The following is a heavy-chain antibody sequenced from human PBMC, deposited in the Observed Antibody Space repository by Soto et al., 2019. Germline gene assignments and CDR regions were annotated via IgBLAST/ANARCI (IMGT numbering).Heavy chain of an antibody. Sequence: SETLSLTCAVYGGSFSGDYLTWIRQHPGRGLEWIGEINHSGSTNYKASLMSRVTISVGASKNQFSLTLSSVTAADTAVYYCARESERWLQLWVDWFDPWGQGTLVTVSS. CDR3: ARESERWLQLWVDWFDP. V-gene: IGHV4-34*01. D-gene: IGHD5-12*01. CDR1: GGSFSGDY. J-gene: IGHJ5*02. CDR2: INHSGST.